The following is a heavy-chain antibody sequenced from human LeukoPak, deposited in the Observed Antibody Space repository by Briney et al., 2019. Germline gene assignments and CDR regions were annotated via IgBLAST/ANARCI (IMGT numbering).Heavy chain of an antibody. J-gene: IGHJ4*02. V-gene: IGHV3-30*03. D-gene: IGHD1-26*01. CDR1: GFTFSSYS. CDR2: ISYDGSNK. Sequence: GGSLRLSCAASGFTFSSYSMNWVRQAPGKGLEWVAVISYDGSNKYYADSVKGRFTISRDNSKNTLYLQMNSLRAEDTAVYYCARDRSGSYYARYYFDYWGQGTLVTVSS. CDR3: ARDRSGSYYARYYFDY.